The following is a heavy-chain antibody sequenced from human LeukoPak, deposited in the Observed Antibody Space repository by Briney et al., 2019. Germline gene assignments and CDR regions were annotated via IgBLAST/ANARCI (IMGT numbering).Heavy chain of an antibody. Sequence: GGSLRLSCAASGFAFSSYAMSWVRQAPGKGLEWVSSIISSGGVTYYADSLKGRFTISRDNSKNMVYLQMDSLRAEDSAVYYCAKDRYYYDSSGYYYFDYWGQGTLVTVSS. CDR1: GFAFSSYA. CDR2: IISSGGVT. CDR3: AKDRYYYDSSGYYYFDY. V-gene: IGHV3-23*01. J-gene: IGHJ4*02. D-gene: IGHD3-22*01.